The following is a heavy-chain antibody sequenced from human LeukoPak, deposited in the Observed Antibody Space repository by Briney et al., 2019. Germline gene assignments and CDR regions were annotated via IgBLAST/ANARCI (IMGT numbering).Heavy chain of an antibody. CDR3: TRPKDSGSHLFLSEY. CDR1: GYTFTSYY. Sequence: ASVKVSCKASGYTFTSYYLHWVRQAPGQGLGWMGIINPSDGSTNYAQKFQGRVTMTRDRSRSTVYLELSSLRSEDTAVYYCTRPKDSGSHLFLSEYWGQGALVTVSS. D-gene: IGHD1-26*01. J-gene: IGHJ4*02. CDR2: INPSDGST. V-gene: IGHV1-46*01.